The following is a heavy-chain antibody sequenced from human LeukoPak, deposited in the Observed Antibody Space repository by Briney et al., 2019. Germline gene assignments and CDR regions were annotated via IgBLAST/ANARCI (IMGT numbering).Heavy chain of an antibody. J-gene: IGHJ4*02. Sequence: PGGSLRLSCAASGFTFSSYAMSWVRQAPGKGLEWVSHIHYSPGYTYYADSVKGRFTISRDNSKNTLYLQMNSLRAEDTAVYCCAKGYSGAWYDFDSWGQGTLVTVSS. V-gene: IGHV3-23*01. D-gene: IGHD6-19*01. CDR3: AKGYSGAWYDFDS. CDR2: IHYSPGYT. CDR1: GFTFSSYA.